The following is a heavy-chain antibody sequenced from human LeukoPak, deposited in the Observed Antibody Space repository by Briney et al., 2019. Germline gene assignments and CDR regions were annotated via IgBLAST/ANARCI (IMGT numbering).Heavy chain of an antibody. D-gene: IGHD3-22*01. J-gene: IGHJ6*03. CDR2: IYTSGST. Sequence: SETLSLTCTVSGGSISSYYWSWIRQPAGKGLEWIGRIYTSGSTNYNPSLKSRVTISVDTSKNQFSLKLSSVTAADTAVYYCARYGHDSSGYYYYYMDVWGKGTTVTISS. CDR3: ARYGHDSSGYYYYYMDV. V-gene: IGHV4-4*07. CDR1: GGSISSYY.